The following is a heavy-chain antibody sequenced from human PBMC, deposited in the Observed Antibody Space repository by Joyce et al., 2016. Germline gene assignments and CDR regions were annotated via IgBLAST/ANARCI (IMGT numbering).Heavy chain of an antibody. CDR2: IFPDDSDT. J-gene: IGHJ4*02. Sequence: EVQLVQSGTQFKKPGESLKISCQASGYNFNNFWIGWVRQMPGKGLEWMGIIFPDDSDTRYSTSFEGQVTISADTSISTAYLQWPTLQTSDTAVYYCATTGVGGGNFEHWGQGTLVTVSS. CDR1: GYNFNNFW. CDR3: ATTGVGGGNFEH. D-gene: IGHD3-10*01. V-gene: IGHV5-51*01.